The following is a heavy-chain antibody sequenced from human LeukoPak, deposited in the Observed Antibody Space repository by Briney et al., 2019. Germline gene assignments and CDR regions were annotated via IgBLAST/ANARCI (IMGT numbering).Heavy chain of an antibody. Sequence: SETLSLTCTVSGGSISSSSYYWGWIRQPPGKGLEWIGSICYSGSTYYNPSLKSRVTISVDTSKNQFSLKLTSVTAADTAMYYCARHSPGYYYYGMDVWGQGTTVTVSS. CDR1: GGSISSSSYY. CDR3: ARHSPGYYYYGMDV. J-gene: IGHJ6*02. CDR2: ICYSGST. V-gene: IGHV4-39*01.